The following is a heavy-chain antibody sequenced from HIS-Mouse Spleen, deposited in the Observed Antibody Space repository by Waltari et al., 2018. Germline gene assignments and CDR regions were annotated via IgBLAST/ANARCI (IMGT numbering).Heavy chain of an antibody. J-gene: IGHJ2*01. D-gene: IGHD6-13*01. CDR1: GGPISSRSSY. V-gene: IGHV4-39*07. CDR2: IYYSGST. Sequence: QLQLPASGPGLVTPSETLSLPCTVSGGPISSRSSYWGWIRQPPGKGLEWIGSIYYSGSTYYNPSLKSRVTISVDTSKNQFSLKLSSVTAADTAVYYCAREIPYSSSWYDWYFDLWGRGTLVTVSS. CDR3: AREIPYSSSWYDWYFDL.